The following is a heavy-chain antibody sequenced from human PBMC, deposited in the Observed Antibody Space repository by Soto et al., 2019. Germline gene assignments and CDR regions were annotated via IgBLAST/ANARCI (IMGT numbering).Heavy chain of an antibody. J-gene: IGHJ6*02. V-gene: IGHV1-69*01. CDR2: IIPIFGTA. CDR1: GGTFSSYA. D-gene: IGHD2-15*01. Sequence: QVQLVQSGAEVQKPGSSVKVSCKASGGTFSSYAISWVRQAPGQGLEWMGGIIPIFGTANYAQKFQGRVTITADESTSTAYMELSSLRSEDTAVYYCARQDVVVVAVDYYYYGMDVWGQGTTVTVSS. CDR3: ARQDVVVVAVDYYYYGMDV.